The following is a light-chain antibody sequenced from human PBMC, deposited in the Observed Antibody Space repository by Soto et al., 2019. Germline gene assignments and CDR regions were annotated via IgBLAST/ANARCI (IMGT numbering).Light chain of an antibody. CDR3: AAWDDILNGPG. CDR2: EVH. J-gene: IGLJ2*01. V-gene: IGLV2-14*01. Sequence: QSALTQPASVSGSPGQSITIPCTGTSSDVGGYKYVSWYQQVPGKVPKLIIFEVHNRPSGISNRFSGSKSGNTASLTISGLQPEDEGDYYCAAWDDILNGPGFGGGTKLTVL. CDR1: SSDVGGYKY.